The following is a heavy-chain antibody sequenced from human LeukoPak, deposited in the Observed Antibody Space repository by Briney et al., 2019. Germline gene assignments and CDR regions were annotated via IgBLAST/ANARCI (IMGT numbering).Heavy chain of an antibody. CDR2: ISSSASTI. CDR3: ARGSYFYMDL. V-gene: IGHV3-48*04. J-gene: IGHJ6*03. Sequence: PGGSLRLSCVGSGFIFSGNAMYWVRQAPGKGLEWVSYISSSASTIYYADSVKGRFTISRDNAKSSLYLQMDSLIAEDTAVYYWARGSYFYMDLLGKRTTVT. CDR1: GFIFSGNA.